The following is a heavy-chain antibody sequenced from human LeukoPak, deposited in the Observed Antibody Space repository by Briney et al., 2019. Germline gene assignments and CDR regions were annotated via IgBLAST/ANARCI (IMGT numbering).Heavy chain of an antibody. CDR2: ISGSGGST. D-gene: IGHD5-18*01. CDR1: GFTFSSYA. J-gene: IGHJ4*02. V-gene: IGHV3-23*01. Sequence: GGSLRLSCAASGFTFSSYAMSWVRQAPGKGLEWVSAISGSGGSTYYADSVKGRFTISRDNSKNTLYLQMNSLRAEDTAVYYCAKDQSGYSYGSPFDYWGQGTLVTVSS. CDR3: AKDQSGYSYGSPFDY.